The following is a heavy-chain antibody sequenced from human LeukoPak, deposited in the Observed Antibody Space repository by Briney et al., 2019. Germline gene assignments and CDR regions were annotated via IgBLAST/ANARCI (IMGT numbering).Heavy chain of an antibody. CDR1: GFTFSSYA. J-gene: IGHJ4*02. CDR2: ISYDGSNK. Sequence: GGSLRLSCAASGFTFSSYAMHWVRHAPGKGLEWVAVISYDGSNKYYADSVKGRFTISRDNSKNTLYLQMNSLRAEDTAVYYCAREMFPIFDYWGQGTLVTVSS. V-gene: IGHV3-30*04. CDR3: AREMFPIFDY. D-gene: IGHD3-10*02.